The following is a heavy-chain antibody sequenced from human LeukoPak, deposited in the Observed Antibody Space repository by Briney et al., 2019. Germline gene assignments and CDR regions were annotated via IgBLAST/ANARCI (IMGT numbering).Heavy chain of an antibody. Sequence: GASVKVSCKASGYTFTSYGISWVRRAPGQGLEWMGWISAYNGNTNYAQKLQGRVTMTTDTSTSTAYMELRSLRSDDTAVYYCARRYCSSTSCRGNNNWFDPWGQGTLVTVSS. J-gene: IGHJ5*02. CDR2: ISAYNGNT. CDR1: GYTFTSYG. V-gene: IGHV1-18*01. D-gene: IGHD2-2*01. CDR3: ARRYCSSTSCRGNNNWFDP.